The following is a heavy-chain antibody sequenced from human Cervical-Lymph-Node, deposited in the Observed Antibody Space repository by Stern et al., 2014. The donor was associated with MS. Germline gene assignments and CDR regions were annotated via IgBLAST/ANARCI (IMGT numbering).Heavy chain of an antibody. Sequence: VQLVESGGGVFQPGRSLRLSCVASGFTFSTYAMHWVRQAPGKGLAWVAFVSYDGTQRNSTDSVKARFTISRDNSKNTLYLHMNSLRDEDTAVYFCARGGRGVGLEYWGQGALVTVSS. D-gene: IGHD3-10*01. V-gene: IGHV3-30-3*01. CDR3: ARGGRGVGLEY. CDR2: VSYDGTQR. CDR1: GFTFSTYA. J-gene: IGHJ4*02.